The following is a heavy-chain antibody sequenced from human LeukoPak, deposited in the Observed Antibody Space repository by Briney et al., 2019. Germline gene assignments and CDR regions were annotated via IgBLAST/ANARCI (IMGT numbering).Heavy chain of an antibody. D-gene: IGHD3-22*01. CDR3: AREGGVVVSGDAFDI. CDR1: GGSFSGYY. CDR2: IYYSGST. V-gene: IGHV4-34*01. J-gene: IGHJ3*02. Sequence: SETLSLTCAVYGGSFSGYYWSWIRQPPGKGLEWIGSIYYSGSTYYNPSLKSRVTISVDTSKNQFSLKLSSVTAADTAVYYCAREGGVVVSGDAFDIWGQGTMVTVSS.